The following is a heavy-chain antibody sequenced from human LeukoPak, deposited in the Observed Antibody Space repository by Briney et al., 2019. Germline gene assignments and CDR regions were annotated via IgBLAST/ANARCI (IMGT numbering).Heavy chain of an antibody. CDR1: RGTFSSYA. CDR3: AGVSEQLVFQNSGYGPNYYYYYMDV. CDR2: IIPIFGTA. V-gene: IGHV1-69*05. Sequence: SVKVSCKASRGTFSSYAISWVRQAPGQGLEWMGGIIPIFGTANYAQKFQGRVTITTDESTSTAYMELSSLRSEDTAVYYCAGVSEQLVFQNSGYGPNYYYYYMDVWGKGTTDTVSS. J-gene: IGHJ6*03. D-gene: IGHD6-6*01.